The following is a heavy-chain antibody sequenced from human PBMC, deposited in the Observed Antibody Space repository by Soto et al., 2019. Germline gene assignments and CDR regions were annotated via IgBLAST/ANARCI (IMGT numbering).Heavy chain of an antibody. D-gene: IGHD1-1*01. J-gene: IGHJ6*02. CDR2: IYYSAST. Sequence: SETLSLTCTVSGGFINSGDYHWTWIRQFPGKGLEWIGGIYYSASTYYNPALVSRITISLDTSKNQFSLKLTSVTAADTAVYYCARDTRTPSGGMDVWGQGTTVTV. V-gene: IGHV4-30-4*01. CDR3: ARDTRTPSGGMDV. CDR1: GGFINSGDYH.